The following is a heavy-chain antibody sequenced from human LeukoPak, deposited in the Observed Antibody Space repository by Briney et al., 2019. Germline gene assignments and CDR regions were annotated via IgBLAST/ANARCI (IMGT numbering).Heavy chain of an antibody. V-gene: IGHV3-21*01. CDR1: AFTFSAYG. J-gene: IGHJ6*02. Sequence: GGSLRLSCVASAFTFSAYGMSWVRQAPGTGLEGVSSISGRGNSIHYKESVRGRFTISRDNSGNSISPQMNSLRAEDTAVYYCARFVANWNPGGMDVWGQGTTVIVSS. D-gene: IGHD1-20*01. CDR3: ARFVANWNPGGMDV. CDR2: ISGRGNSI.